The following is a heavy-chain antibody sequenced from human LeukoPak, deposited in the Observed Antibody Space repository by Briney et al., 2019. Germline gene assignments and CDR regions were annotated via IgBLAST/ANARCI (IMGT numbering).Heavy chain of an antibody. CDR1: VGSISNYV. CDR2: IYSSGYT. J-gene: IGHJ6*03. Sequence: PSETLLHTCSVSVGSISNYVGSCIRQPPGKGLEWIGYIYSSGYTNYKPSLKSRVTLSVDTSKNQVSLKLTSVTAADTAVYYCARQPNYYYDMDISGKGATFTVSS. V-gene: IGHV4-59*08. CDR3: ARQPNYYYDMDI.